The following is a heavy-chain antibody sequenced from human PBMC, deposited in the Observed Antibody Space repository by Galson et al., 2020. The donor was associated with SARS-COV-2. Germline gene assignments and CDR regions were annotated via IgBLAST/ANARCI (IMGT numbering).Heavy chain of an antibody. V-gene: IGHV3-23*01. CDR3: AKDRSGSYVGGGSLDI. Sequence: GESLKISCAASGLSFSTYAMSWVRQAPGKGLEWVSGISGRGGSTYYLDSVKGRFTISRDNSKNTLYLQMNSLRAEDTALYYCAKDRSGSYVGGGSLDICGQGTMVTVSS. CDR1: GLSFSTYA. CDR2: ISGRGGST. J-gene: IGHJ3*02. D-gene: IGHD1-26*01.